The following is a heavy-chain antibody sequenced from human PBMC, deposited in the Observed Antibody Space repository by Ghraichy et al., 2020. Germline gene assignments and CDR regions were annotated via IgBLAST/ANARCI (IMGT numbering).Heavy chain of an antibody. CDR2: INHSGST. CDR3: ARGFGYDSSGSFDY. J-gene: IGHJ4*02. D-gene: IGHD3-22*01. Sequence: SETLSLTCAVYGGSFSGYYWSWIRQPPGKGLEWIGEINHSGSTNYNPSLKSRVTISVDTSKNQFSLKLSSVTAADTAVYYCARGFGYDSSGSFDYWGQGTLVTVSS. V-gene: IGHV4-34*01. CDR1: GGSFSGYY.